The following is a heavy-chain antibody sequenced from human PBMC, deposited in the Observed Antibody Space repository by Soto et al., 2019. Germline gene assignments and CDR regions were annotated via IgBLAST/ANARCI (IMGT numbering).Heavy chain of an antibody. D-gene: IGHD4-17*01. CDR3: ARVRYGGYSYYFDY. CDR2: IQQDGSEK. V-gene: IGHV3-7*03. CDR1: GFTFSRFW. Sequence: GGSLRLSCAVSGFTFSRFWMGWVRQAPGRGLEWVANIQQDGSEKYYVDSVKGRFTMSKDNVKNSLYLQMNSLGAEDTAVYYCARVRYGGYSYYFDYWGQGTLVTVSS. J-gene: IGHJ4*02.